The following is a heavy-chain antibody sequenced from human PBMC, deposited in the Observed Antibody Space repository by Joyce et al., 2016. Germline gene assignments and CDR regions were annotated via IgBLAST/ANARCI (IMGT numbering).Heavy chain of an antibody. Sequence: QVQLQQWGAGLLKPSETLSLTCAVYGGSFSGYYRGWIRQPPGKGLEWIGEINHSGSTNYNPSLKSRVTISVDTSKNQFSLKLSSVTAADTAVYYCARGPRSNWGLVWFDPWGQGTLVTVSS. CDR3: ARGPRSNWGLVWFDP. J-gene: IGHJ5*02. CDR2: INHSGST. D-gene: IGHD7-27*01. V-gene: IGHV4-34*01. CDR1: GGSFSGYY.